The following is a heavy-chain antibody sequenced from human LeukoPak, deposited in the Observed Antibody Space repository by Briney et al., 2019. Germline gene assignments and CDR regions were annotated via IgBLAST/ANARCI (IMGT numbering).Heavy chain of an antibody. CDR1: GFTFSSYG. V-gene: IGHV3-30*03. CDR3: ARGLFLYDY. J-gene: IGHJ4*02. CDR2: ISYDGSNK. D-gene: IGHD2-8*01. Sequence: GGSLRLSCAASGFTFSSYGMHWVRQAPGKGLEWVAVISYDGSNKYYADSVKGRFTISRDNSKNTLYLQMNSLRAEDTAVYYCARGLFLYDYWGQGTLVTVSS.